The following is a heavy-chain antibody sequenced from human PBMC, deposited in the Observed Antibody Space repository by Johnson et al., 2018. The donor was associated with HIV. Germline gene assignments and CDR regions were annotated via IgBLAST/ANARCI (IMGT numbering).Heavy chain of an antibody. CDR3: AKASHWAFDI. D-gene: IGHD1-1*01. J-gene: IGHJ3*02. V-gene: IGHV3-72*01. CDR2: IRNKANRYTT. Sequence: VQLVESGGGLVQPGGSLRLSCAASGFTFSDHYMDWVRQAPGKGLEWVGHIRNKANRYTTEYAASVKGRFTISRDDSKNSLYLQMNSLRGEDTAVYYWAKASHWAFDIWGQGTMVTVSS. CDR1: GFTFSDHY.